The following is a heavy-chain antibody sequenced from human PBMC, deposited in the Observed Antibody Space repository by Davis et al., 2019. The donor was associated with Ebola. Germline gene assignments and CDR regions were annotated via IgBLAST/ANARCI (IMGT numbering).Heavy chain of an antibody. V-gene: IGHV1-46*01. CDR1: GYTFTTYH. Sequence: ASVKVSCKASGYTFTTYHIHWVRQAPGQGLEWIGIINTSAGSTFSAQKFQGRVTMTEDSSFDTAYMDLRSLRSEDTAVYYCVADDYGVFVWGQGTLVTVSS. CDR3: VADDYGVFV. D-gene: IGHD4-17*01. CDR2: INTSAGST. J-gene: IGHJ4*02.